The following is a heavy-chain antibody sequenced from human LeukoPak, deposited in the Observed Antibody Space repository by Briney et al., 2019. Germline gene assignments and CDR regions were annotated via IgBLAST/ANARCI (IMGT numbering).Heavy chain of an antibody. V-gene: IGHV3-23*01. J-gene: IGHJ3*02. CDR1: GFIFSTYW. CDR3: AKEKSYYDSSGYYEVRGAFDI. D-gene: IGHD3-22*01. Sequence: GGSLRLSCAGSGFIFSTYWMSWVRQAPGKGLEWVSAISGSGGSTYYADSVKGRFTISRDNSKNTLYLQMNSLRAEDTAVYHCAKEKSYYDSSGYYEVRGAFDIWGQGTMVTVSS. CDR2: ISGSGGST.